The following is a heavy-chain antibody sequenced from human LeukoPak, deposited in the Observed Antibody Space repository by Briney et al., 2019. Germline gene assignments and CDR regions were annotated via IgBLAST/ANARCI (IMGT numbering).Heavy chain of an antibody. Sequence: SETLSLTCTVSGGSISNYYWSWIRQPADKGLEWTGRIYTSGSTNYNPSLKSRVTMSVDTSKNQFSLKLTSVTAADTAVYYCARGGRFPESWGQGTLVTVSS. CDR2: IYTSGST. CDR1: GGSISNYY. J-gene: IGHJ5*02. V-gene: IGHV4-4*07. D-gene: IGHD3-16*01. CDR3: ARGGRFPES.